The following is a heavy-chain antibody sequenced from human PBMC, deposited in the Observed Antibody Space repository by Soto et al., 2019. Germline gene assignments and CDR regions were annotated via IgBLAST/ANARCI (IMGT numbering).Heavy chain of an antibody. J-gene: IGHJ4*02. Sequence: SETLSLTCTVSGGSISSGGYYWSWIRQHPGKGLEWIGYIYYSGSTYYNPSLKSRVTISVDTSKNQFSLKLSSVTAADTAVYYCARGGDIAAANAWGQGTLVTVSS. CDR1: GGSISSGGYY. V-gene: IGHV4-31*03. CDR2: IYYSGST. CDR3: ARGGDIAAANA. D-gene: IGHD6-13*01.